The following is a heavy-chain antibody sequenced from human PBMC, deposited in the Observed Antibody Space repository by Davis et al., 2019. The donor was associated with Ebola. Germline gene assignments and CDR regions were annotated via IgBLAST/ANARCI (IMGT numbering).Heavy chain of an antibody. CDR2: ISAYNGNT. J-gene: IGHJ3*02. CDR3: AREVGGNDFWSGYDAFDI. V-gene: IGHV1-18*01. D-gene: IGHD3-3*01. CDR1: GYTFTSSG. Sequence: ASAKVSCKASGYTFTSSGISWVRQAPRQGLEWMGWISAYNGNTNYAQTLQGRVTMTTDTSTSTAYMELRSLRSDDTAVYYCAREVGGNDFWSGYDAFDIWGQGTMVTVSS.